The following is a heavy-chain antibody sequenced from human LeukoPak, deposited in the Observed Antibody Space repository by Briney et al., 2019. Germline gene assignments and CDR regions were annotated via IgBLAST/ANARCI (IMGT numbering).Heavy chain of an antibody. CDR1: GFTFSNFW. CDR2: INQDGSDK. CDR3: AKDSLDYDFWSGPHALFDY. J-gene: IGHJ4*02. D-gene: IGHD3-3*01. Sequence: GGSLRLSCAASGFTFSNFWMSWVRQAPGKGLEWVANINQDGSDKYYVDSVKGRFTNSRDNAKNSLYLQMNSLRAEDTAVYYCAKDSLDYDFWSGPHALFDYWGQGTLVTVSS. V-gene: IGHV3-7*03.